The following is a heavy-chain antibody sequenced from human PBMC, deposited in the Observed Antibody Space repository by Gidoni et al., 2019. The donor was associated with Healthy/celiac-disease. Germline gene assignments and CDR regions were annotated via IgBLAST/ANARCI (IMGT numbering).Heavy chain of an antibody. D-gene: IGHD3-22*01. J-gene: IGHJ3*02. V-gene: IGHV3-49*04. CDR2: IRSKAYGGTT. Sequence: EVQLVESGGGLVQPGRSLRLSCTASGFTFGDYPMGWVRQAPGKGLEWVGFIRSKAYGGTTEYAASVKGRFTISRDDSKSIAYLQMNSLKTEDTAVYYCTTAYYYDSSGNDAFDIWGQGTMVTVSS. CDR3: TTAYYYDSSGNDAFDI. CDR1: GFTFGDYP.